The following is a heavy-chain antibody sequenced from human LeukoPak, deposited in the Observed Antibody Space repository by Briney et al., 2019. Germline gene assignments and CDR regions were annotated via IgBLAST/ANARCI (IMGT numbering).Heavy chain of an antibody. D-gene: IGHD4-17*01. Sequence: GGSLRLSCTASGFTFSTCGMTWVRQAPGKGLEWVSSISGNDDGTYYADSVKGRFTVSRDNAKNSLYLQMNSLRAEDTAVYYCARLGARQMLEYWGQGTLVTVSS. CDR2: ISGNDDGT. CDR1: GFTFSTCG. J-gene: IGHJ4*02. V-gene: IGHV3-23*01. CDR3: ARLGARQMLEY.